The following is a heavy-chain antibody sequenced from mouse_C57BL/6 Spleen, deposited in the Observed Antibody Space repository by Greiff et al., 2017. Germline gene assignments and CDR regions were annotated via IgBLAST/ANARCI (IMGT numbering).Heavy chain of an antibody. D-gene: IGHD2-2*01. J-gene: IGHJ4*01. CDR3: AREGPMVTNAMDY. V-gene: IGHV3-6*01. Sequence: EVQVVESGPGLVKPSQSLSLTCSVTGYSITSGYYWNWIRQFPGNKLEWMGYISYDGSNNYNPSLKNRISITRDTSKNQFFLKLNSVTTEDTATYYCAREGPMVTNAMDYWGQGTSVTVSS. CDR2: ISYDGSN. CDR1: GYSITSGYY.